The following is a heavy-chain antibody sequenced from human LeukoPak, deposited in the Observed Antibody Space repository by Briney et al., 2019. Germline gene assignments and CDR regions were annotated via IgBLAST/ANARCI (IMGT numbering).Heavy chain of an antibody. CDR3: ARHGPFYNWNYPLYYYMDV. Sequence: SETLSLTCIVYGGSLSSYYWSWIRQPAGKGLEWVGYIYYSGSTNYNPSLKSRVTISVDTSKNQFSLKLSSVTAADTAVYYCARHGPFYNWNYPLYYYMDVWGKGTTVTVSS. V-gene: IGHV4-59*08. D-gene: IGHD1-7*01. J-gene: IGHJ6*03. CDR1: GGSLSSYY. CDR2: IYYSGST.